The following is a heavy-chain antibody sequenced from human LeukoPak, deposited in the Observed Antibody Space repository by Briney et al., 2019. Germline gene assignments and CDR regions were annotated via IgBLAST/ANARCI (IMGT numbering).Heavy chain of an antibody. D-gene: IGHD4-4*01. J-gene: IGHJ6*02. CDR1: GFTVSSNY. V-gene: IGHV3-66*01. CDR3: ARGTVTPAYYYYYYGMDV. CDR2: IYSGGST. Sequence: GGSLRLSCTVSGFTVSSNYMSWVRQAPGKGLEWVSVIYSGGSTYYADSVKGRFTISRDNSKNTLYLQMNSLRAEDTAVYYCARGTVTPAYYYYYYGMDVWGQGTTVTVSS.